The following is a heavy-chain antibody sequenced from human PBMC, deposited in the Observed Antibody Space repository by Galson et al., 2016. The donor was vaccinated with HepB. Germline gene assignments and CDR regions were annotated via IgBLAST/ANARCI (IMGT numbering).Heavy chain of an antibody. V-gene: IGHV2-5*01. CDR2: IFWNDDK. Sequence: PALVKPTQTLTLTCTFSGFSFTARGVGGGWIRQPPGKALEWLALIFWNDDKRYSPSLKSRLTITKDTSKNQVVLTMTNMDPVDTATYYCAHRPDSSTWYYFDYWGQGTLVIVSS. D-gene: IGHD6-13*01. CDR1: GFSFTARGVG. J-gene: IGHJ4*02. CDR3: AHRPDSSTWYYFDY.